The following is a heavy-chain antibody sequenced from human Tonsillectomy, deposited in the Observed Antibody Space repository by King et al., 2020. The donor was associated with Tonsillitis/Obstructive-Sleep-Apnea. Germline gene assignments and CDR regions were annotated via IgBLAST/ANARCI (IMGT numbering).Heavy chain of an antibody. CDR2: INPNSGGT. Sequence: QLVQSGAEVKKPGASVKVSCKASGYTFTGYYIHWVRQAPGQGLEWMGWINPNSGGTNYAQKFQGWITMTRDTSISTAYMELSRLGSNDTAVYYCASEEYYYDSSGFDYWGQGTLVTVSS. V-gene: IGHV1-2*04. J-gene: IGHJ4*02. D-gene: IGHD3-22*01. CDR1: GYTFTGYY. CDR3: ASEEYYYDSSGFDY.